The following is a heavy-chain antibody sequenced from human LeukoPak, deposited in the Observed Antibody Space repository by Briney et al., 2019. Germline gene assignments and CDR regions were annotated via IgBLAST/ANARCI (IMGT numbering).Heavy chain of an antibody. CDR3: AKRLANDAFDI. Sequence: GGSLRLSCAASGFTFSAYSMSWVRQAPGKGLEWVSAISGSGGSTYYADSVKGRFTISRDNSKNTLYLQMDSLRAEDTAVYYCAKRLANDAFDIWGQGTMVTVSS. J-gene: IGHJ3*02. D-gene: IGHD6-19*01. V-gene: IGHV3-23*01. CDR2: ISGSGGST. CDR1: GFTFSAYS.